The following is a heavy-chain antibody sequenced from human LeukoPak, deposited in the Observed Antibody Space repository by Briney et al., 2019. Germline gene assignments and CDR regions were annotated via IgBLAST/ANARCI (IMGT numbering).Heavy chain of an antibody. V-gene: IGHV3-53*04. J-gene: IGHJ5*02. CDR1: GSTVSSNY. Sequence: GGSLRLSCAASGSTVSSNYMSWVRQAPGKGLEWVSVIYSGGSTYYADSVKGRFTISRHNSKNTLYLQMNSLRAEDTAVYYCARDISGWYGWFDPWGQGTLVTVSS. CDR3: ARDISGWYGWFDP. D-gene: IGHD6-19*01. CDR2: IYSGGST.